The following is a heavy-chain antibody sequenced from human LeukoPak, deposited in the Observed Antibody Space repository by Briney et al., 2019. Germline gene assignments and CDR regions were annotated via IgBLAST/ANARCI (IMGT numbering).Heavy chain of an antibody. CDR2: ISSSSSYI. CDR1: GFTFSSYS. CDR3: ARGLTTTPNHFDP. J-gene: IGHJ5*02. Sequence: PGGSLRLSCAASGFTFSSYSMNWVRQAPGKGLEWVSSISSSSSYIYYADSVKGRFTISRDNAKNSLYLQMNSLRAEETAVYCCARGLTTTPNHFDPWGQGTLVTVSS. D-gene: IGHD4-17*01. V-gene: IGHV3-21*01.